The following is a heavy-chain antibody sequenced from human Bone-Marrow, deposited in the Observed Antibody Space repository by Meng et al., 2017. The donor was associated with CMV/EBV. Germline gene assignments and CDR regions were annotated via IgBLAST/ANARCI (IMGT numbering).Heavy chain of an antibody. Sequence: GGSLRLSCAASGFTFSSYWMSWVRQAPGKGLEWVANIKQDGSEKYYVDSVKGRFTISRDNAKNSLYLQMNSLRAEDTAVYYCYTYDFWSGYSFGNYYYGMDVWGQGTTVTGSS. CDR2: IKQDGSEK. V-gene: IGHV3-7*01. D-gene: IGHD3-3*01. CDR1: GFTFSSYW. J-gene: IGHJ6*02. CDR3: YTYDFWSGYSFGNYYYGMDV.